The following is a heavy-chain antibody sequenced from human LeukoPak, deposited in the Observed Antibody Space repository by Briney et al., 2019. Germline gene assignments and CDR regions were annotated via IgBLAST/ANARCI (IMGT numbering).Heavy chain of an antibody. V-gene: IGHV4-31*03. CDR3: AGTRWDRRKSIDH. D-gene: IGHD5-24*01. J-gene: IGHJ4*02. CDR2: IYYSGST. CDR1: GGSMSSGGYY. Sequence: PSETLSLTCTVSGGSMSSGGYYWSWIRQHPGKGLEWIGYIYYSGSTYYNPSLKTRVTISVDTSKNQFSLKLSSMTAADTAVYYCAGTRWDRRKSIDHWGQGTPVTVSS.